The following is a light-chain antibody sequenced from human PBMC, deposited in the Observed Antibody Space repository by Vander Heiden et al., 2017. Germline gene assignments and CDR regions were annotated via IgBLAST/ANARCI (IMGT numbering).Light chain of an antibody. CDR1: QDISNY. V-gene: IGKV1-33*01. J-gene: IGKJ4*01. Sequence: IQLPQSPSSLSASVGDRVTITCQASQDISNYLNWYQQKPGKAPKLLIYDASNLETGVPSRFSGSGSGTDFTFTISSLQSEDIATYYCQQCDNLPPTFGGGTKVEI. CDR3: QQCDNLPPT. CDR2: DAS.